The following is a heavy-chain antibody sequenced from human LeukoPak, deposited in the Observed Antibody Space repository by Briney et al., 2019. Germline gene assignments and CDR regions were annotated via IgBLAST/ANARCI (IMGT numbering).Heavy chain of an antibody. CDR2: IRYDGSKE. V-gene: IGHV3-30*02. J-gene: IGHJ4*02. CDR3: AKDRYSGYDHFDS. CDR1: GFTLSSHG. Sequence: GGSLRLSCVASGFTLSSHGMHWVRQAPGKGLEWLAFIRYDGSKEDYGDSVKGRFTISRDNSKNTVHLQMNSLRAEDTAVYYCAKDRYSGYDHFDSWGQGTLVTVSS. D-gene: IGHD5-12*01.